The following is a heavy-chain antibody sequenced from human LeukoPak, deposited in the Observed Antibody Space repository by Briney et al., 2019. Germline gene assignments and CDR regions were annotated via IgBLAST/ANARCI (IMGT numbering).Heavy chain of an antibody. CDR1: GFIFSNYG. CDR2: ISYGGRNN. V-gene: IGHV3-30*18. CDR3: AKGIYGSGSYAHFDY. D-gene: IGHD3-10*01. Sequence: GGSLRLSCAASGFIFSNYGMHWVRQAPGKGLEWVAVISYGGRNNYYADSVKGRFTISRDNSKNTLYLQMNSLRAEDTAVYCCAKGIYGSGSYAHFDYWGQGTLVTVSS. J-gene: IGHJ4*02.